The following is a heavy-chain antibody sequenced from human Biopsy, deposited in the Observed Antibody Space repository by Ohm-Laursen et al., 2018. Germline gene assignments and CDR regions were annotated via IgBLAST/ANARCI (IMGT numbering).Heavy chain of an antibody. D-gene: IGHD4/OR15-4a*01. CDR2: ISSSGNST. CDR1: GFTFLTYG. J-gene: IGHJ2*01. CDR3: AKDRRTMRIWYFDL. V-gene: IGHV3-23*01. Sequence: GSLRLSCTASGFTFLTYGMSWVRQAPGKGLDWVSGISSSGNSTYYAGSVKGRFTISRDNSKNTLYLQLNSLRVDDTAVYYCAKDRRTMRIWYFDLWGRGTLVTVSS.